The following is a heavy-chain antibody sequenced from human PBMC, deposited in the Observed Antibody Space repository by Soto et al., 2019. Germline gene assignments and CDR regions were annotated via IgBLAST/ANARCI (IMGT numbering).Heavy chain of an antibody. CDR1: GGSISSGGYY. D-gene: IGHD6-19*01. V-gene: IGHV4-31*03. J-gene: IGHJ6*02. Sequence: SETLSLTCTVSGGSISSGGYYWSWIRQHPGKGLEWIGYIYYSGSTYYNPSLKSRVTISVDTSKNQFSLKLSSVTAADTAVYYCARDRRGIAVAGTGAYYGMDVWGQGTTVTVSS. CDR3: ARDRRGIAVAGTGAYYGMDV. CDR2: IYYSGST.